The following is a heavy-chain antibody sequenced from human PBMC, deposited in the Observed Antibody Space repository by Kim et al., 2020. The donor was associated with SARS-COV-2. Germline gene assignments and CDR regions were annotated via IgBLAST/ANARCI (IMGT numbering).Heavy chain of an antibody. J-gene: IGHJ4*02. Sequence: SETLSLTCTVSGGSISSGGYYWSWIRQHPGKGLEWIGYIYYSGSTYYNPSLKSRVTISVDTSKNQFSLKLSSVTAADTAVYYCARDLGYYDSSGYYNYFDYWGQGTLVTVSS. D-gene: IGHD3-22*01. V-gene: IGHV4-31*03. CDR2: IYYSGST. CDR1: GGSISSGGYY. CDR3: ARDLGYYDSSGYYNYFDY.